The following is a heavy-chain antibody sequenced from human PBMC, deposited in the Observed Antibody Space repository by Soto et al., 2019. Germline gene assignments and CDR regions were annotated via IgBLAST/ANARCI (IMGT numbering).Heavy chain of an antibody. V-gene: IGHV3-74*01. Sequence: EVQLGESGGGLVQPGGSLRLSCAASGFTFSSYWMHWVRQAPVKGLVWVSRINSDGSSISYADSVKGRFTISRDNAKNTLYLQMSSLRAEDTAVYYCAKRTSMSGNYYFDYWGQGTLVTVSS. CDR3: AKRTSMSGNYYFDY. J-gene: IGHJ4*02. D-gene: IGHD3-10*01. CDR2: INSDGSSI. CDR1: GFTFSSYW.